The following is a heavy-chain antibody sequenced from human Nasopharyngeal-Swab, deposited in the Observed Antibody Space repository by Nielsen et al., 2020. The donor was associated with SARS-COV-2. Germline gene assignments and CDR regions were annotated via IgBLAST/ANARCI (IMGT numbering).Heavy chain of an antibody. Sequence: WIRHPPGKGLEWIGSIYYSGSTYYNPSLKSRVTISVDTSKNQFSLKLSSVTAADTAVYYCARGEPYYDSSGYYLGVYAFHIWGQGTMVTVSS. CDR2: IYYSGST. V-gene: IGHV4-39*07. D-gene: IGHD3-22*01. J-gene: IGHJ3*02. CDR3: ARGEPYYDSSGYYLGVYAFHI.